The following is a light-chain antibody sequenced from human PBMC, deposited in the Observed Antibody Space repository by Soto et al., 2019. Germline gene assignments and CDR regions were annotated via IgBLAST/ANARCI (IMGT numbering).Light chain of an antibody. CDR3: QNYNSAPLT. CDR2: AAS. V-gene: IGKV1-27*01. J-gene: IGKJ4*01. CDR1: QGITYY. Sequence: DIPMTQSQSSLSASVVDRVTITCRASQGITYYLAWYQQKPGKVPKLLIYAASTLQSGVPSRFSGGGSGADFTLTISSLQPEDVATYYCQNYNSAPLTFGGGTKVEIK.